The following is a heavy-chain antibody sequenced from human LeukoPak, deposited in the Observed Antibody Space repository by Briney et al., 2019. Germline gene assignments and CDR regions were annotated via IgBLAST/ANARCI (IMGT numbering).Heavy chain of an antibody. Sequence: SETLSLTCTVSGGSINFYYWRWIPQPAGKGLVWIGRIYSTGSTNYSPSLKSRVTMSVDKSKNQFSLNLSSVTAADTAVYYCARGIADPYSFDSWGQGTLVTVSS. V-gene: IGHV4-4*07. J-gene: IGHJ4*02. CDR3: ARGIADPYSFDS. D-gene: IGHD6-13*01. CDR2: IYSTGST. CDR1: GGSINFYY.